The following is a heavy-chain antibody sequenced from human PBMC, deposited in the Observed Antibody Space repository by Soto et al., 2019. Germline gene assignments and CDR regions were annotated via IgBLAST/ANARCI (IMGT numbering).Heavy chain of an antibody. CDR2: IYYSGST. Sequence: QVQLQESGPGLVKPSQTLSLTCTVSGGSISSGGYYWSWIRQHPGKGLEWIGYIYYSGSTYYNPSLKRRVTISVDTSKNQFSLKLSSVTAADTAVYYCARDVTPGYAGFDPWGQGTLVTVSS. D-gene: IGHD1-1*01. J-gene: IGHJ5*02. CDR3: ARDVTPGYAGFDP. CDR1: GGSISSGGYY. V-gene: IGHV4-31*03.